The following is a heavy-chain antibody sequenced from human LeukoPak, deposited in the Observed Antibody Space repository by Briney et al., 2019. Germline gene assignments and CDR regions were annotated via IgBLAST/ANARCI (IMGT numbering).Heavy chain of an antibody. Sequence: GGSLRLSCAASGFIFSDYWLSWVRQAPGKGLEWVANMNRDGSEKNYVDSMKGRITISRDNAKNSLYLQMNSLRVEDTAVYYCARDGGIIRFGGQDVWGQGTTVTVS. V-gene: IGHV3-7*01. CDR1: GFIFSDYW. D-gene: IGHD3-16*01. CDR3: ARDGGIIRFGGQDV. CDR2: MNRDGSEK. J-gene: IGHJ6*02.